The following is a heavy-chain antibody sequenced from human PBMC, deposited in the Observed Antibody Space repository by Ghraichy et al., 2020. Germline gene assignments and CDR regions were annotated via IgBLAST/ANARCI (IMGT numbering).Heavy chain of an antibody. V-gene: IGHV4-39*01. CDR1: GGSISSSNHY. J-gene: IGHJ4*02. D-gene: IGHD2-15*01. CDR3: AVKKGYCRGGSCYPLDY. Sequence: SETLSLTCTVSGGSISSSNHYWGWIRQPPGKGLEWIGSVYYSWSTYYNPSLKSRATIFVDTSKNQFSLILSSVTAADTAVYYCAVKKGYCRGGSCYPLDYWGEGTRVSVTS. CDR2: VYYSWST.